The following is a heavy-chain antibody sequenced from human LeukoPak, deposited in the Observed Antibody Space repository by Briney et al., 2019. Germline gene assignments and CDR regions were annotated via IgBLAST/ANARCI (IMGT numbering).Heavy chain of an antibody. Sequence: GGSLRLSCAASGFTFSTYNMNWVRQAPGKGMEWLSYINADSSTIQYADSVRGRFTTSRDNAKNSLYLQMNSLRAEDTAVYYCVRDNSRGQSLGVIYWGQGSLVTVSS. CDR2: INADSSTI. CDR3: VRDNSRGQSLGVIY. CDR1: GFTFSTYN. D-gene: IGHD3-22*01. J-gene: IGHJ4*02. V-gene: IGHV3-48*01.